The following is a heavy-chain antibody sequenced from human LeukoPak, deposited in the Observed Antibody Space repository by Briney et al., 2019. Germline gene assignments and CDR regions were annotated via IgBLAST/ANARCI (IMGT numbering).Heavy chain of an antibody. Sequence: PGGSLRLSCAASGFTFSSYGMHWVRQAPSKGLEWVALIRYDGSNKYYADSVKGRFTISRDNSKNTLYLQMNSLRAEDTAVYYCAKDPRDIVVVPAARWFDPWGQGTLVTVSS. CDR3: AKDPRDIVVVPAARWFDP. D-gene: IGHD2-2*01. V-gene: IGHV3-30*02. CDR2: IRYDGSNK. J-gene: IGHJ5*02. CDR1: GFTFSSYG.